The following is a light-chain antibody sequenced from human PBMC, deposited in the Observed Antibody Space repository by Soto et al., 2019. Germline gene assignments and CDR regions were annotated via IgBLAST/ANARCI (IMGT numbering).Light chain of an antibody. CDR2: LEGSGSY. CDR1: SGHSSYI. Sequence: QPVLTQSSSASASLGSSVKLTCTLSSGHSSYIIAWHQQQPGKAPRYLMKLEGSGSYNKGSGVPDRFSGSSSGADRYLTISNLQLEDEADYYCETWDSNTRVFGGGTQLTVL. J-gene: IGLJ3*02. CDR3: ETWDSNTRV. V-gene: IGLV4-60*02.